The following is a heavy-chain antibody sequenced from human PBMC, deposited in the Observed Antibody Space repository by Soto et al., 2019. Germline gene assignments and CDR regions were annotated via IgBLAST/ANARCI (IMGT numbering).Heavy chain of an antibody. V-gene: IGHV1-3*01. CDR2: INAGNGNT. CDR1: GYTFTSYA. CDR3: ATGPSPLRFLEWLTLDY. Sequence: GASVKVSCKASGYTFTSYAMHWVRQAPRQRLEWMGWINAGNGNTKYSQKFQGRVTITRDTSASTAYMELSSLRSEDTAVYYCATGPSPLRFLEWLTLDYWGQGTLVTVSS. J-gene: IGHJ4*02. D-gene: IGHD3-3*01.